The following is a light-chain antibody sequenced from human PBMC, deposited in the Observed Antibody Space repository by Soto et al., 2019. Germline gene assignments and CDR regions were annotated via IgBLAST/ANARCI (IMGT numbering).Light chain of an antibody. CDR2: GAS. CDR3: QQYGSSPMT. Sequence: EIVLTQSPATLSLSPGERATLSCRASQSVTSSYLAWYQQKPGQAPRLLIYGASSRATAVPERFSGSGSGTDFTLTISRLEPEDFAVYYCQQYGSSPMTFGQGTKVEIK. V-gene: IGKV3-20*01. CDR1: QSVTSSY. J-gene: IGKJ1*01.